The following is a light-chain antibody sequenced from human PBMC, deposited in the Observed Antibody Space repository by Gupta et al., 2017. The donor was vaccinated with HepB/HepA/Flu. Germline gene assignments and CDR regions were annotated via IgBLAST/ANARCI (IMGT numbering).Light chain of an antibody. CDR1: PSVLGNH. V-gene: IGKV3-20*01. CDR2: RAS. Sequence: EIVLAQSPGTLSLSPGERATLTCRASPSVLGNHLAWFHQRPGQAPRLLIYRASSRATGIPDRFSGSGSGTEFSLTISRLEPEDFAVYYCQQYGSAPWTFGQGTKVEIK. CDR3: QQYGSAPWT. J-gene: IGKJ1*01.